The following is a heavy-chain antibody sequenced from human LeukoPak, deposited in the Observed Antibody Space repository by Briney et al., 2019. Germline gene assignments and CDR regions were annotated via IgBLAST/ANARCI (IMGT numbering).Heavy chain of an antibody. D-gene: IGHD2-21*02. Sequence: RPSETLSLTCTVSGGSISSGSYYWSRIRQPAGKALEWIGRIYSSGSTNYNPSLKSRVTISVDTSKNQFSLKLSSVTAVDTAMYYCARELSPRDGKGYYFDYWGQGTLVTVSS. J-gene: IGHJ4*02. CDR2: IYSSGST. CDR3: ARELSPRDGKGYYFDY. CDR1: GGSISSGSYY. V-gene: IGHV4-61*02.